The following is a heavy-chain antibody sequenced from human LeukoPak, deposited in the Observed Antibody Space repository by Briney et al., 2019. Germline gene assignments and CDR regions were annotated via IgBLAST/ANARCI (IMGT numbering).Heavy chain of an antibody. CDR2: IKQDGSEK. CDR3: ARDQEYQLLWAY. D-gene: IGHD2-2*01. V-gene: IGHV3-7*01. CDR1: GFTFSSYE. Sequence: GGSLRLSCAASGFTFSSYEMNWVRQAPGKGLEWVANIKQDGSEKYYVDSVKGRFTISRDNAKNSLYLQMNSLRAEDTAVYYCARDQEYQLLWAYWGQGTLVTVSS. J-gene: IGHJ4*02.